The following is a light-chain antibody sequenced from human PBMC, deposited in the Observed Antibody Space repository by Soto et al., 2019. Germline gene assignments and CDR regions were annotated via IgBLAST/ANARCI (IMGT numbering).Light chain of an antibody. Sequence: QSVLTQPPSASGTPGQRVTISCSGSSSNIGSNTVNWYQQLPGTAPKLLIYSHNQRPSGVPDRFSGSRSGISASLAISGLQSEDEADYYCAAWDDSLNGRVFGGGTKLTVL. CDR1: SSNIGSNT. J-gene: IGLJ2*01. CDR3: AAWDDSLNGRV. V-gene: IGLV1-44*01. CDR2: SHN.